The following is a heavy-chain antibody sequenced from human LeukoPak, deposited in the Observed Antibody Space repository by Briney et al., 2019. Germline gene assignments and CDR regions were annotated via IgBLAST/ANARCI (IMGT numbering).Heavy chain of an antibody. D-gene: IGHD2-2*01. CDR3: ARLPSGTSFDY. CDR2: IHYSGST. CDR1: GGSISSYS. Sequence: SETLSLTCTVSGGSISSYSWSWIRQPPGKGLEWIGYIHYSGSTNYNPSLKSRVTISVDTSKNQFSLKLSSVTAADTAVYYCARLPSGTSFDYWGQGTLVTVSS. V-gene: IGHV4-59*08. J-gene: IGHJ4*02.